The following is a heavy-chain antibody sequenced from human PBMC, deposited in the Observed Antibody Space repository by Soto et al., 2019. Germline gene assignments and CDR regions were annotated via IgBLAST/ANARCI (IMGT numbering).Heavy chain of an antibody. CDR1: GFTFSSYG. CDR3: ARQDYGDYVTYYYYYYYMDV. V-gene: IGHV3-33*01. J-gene: IGHJ6*03. Sequence: SLRLSCAASGFTFSSYGMHWVRQAPGKGLEWVAVIWYDGSNKYYADSVKGRFTISRDNSKNTLYLQMNSLRAEDTAVYYCARQDYGDYVTYYYYYYYMDVWGKGTTVTVSS. CDR2: IWYDGSNK. D-gene: IGHD4-17*01.